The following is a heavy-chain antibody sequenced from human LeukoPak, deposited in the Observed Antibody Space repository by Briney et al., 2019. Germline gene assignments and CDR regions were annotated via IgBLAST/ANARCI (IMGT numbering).Heavy chain of an antibody. Sequence: SETLSLTCAVYGGSFSGYYWSWIRQPPGKGLEWIGEINHSGSTNYNPSLKSRVTISVDTSKNQFSLKLSSVTAADTAVYYCARGYCNSTSCFYYFDYWGQGTLVTVSS. CDR1: GGSFSGYY. CDR3: ARGYCNSTSCFYYFDY. V-gene: IGHV4-34*01. D-gene: IGHD2-2*01. J-gene: IGHJ4*02. CDR2: INHSGST.